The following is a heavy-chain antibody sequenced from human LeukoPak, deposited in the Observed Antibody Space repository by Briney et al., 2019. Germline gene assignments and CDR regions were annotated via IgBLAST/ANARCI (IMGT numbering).Heavy chain of an antibody. D-gene: IGHD2-2*01. CDR1: GFPFSEYW. V-gene: IGHV3-7*01. Sequence: GGSLRLSCAASGFPFSEYWMTWVRQAPDKGLEWVANIKQDGSEKYYVDSVKGRFTISRDNAKNVLYLQMNSLRVEDTAVFYCATVLDSSTSCYQSVPYWGRETLVTVSS. CDR2: IKQDGSEK. J-gene: IGHJ4*01. CDR3: ATVLDSSTSCYQSVPY.